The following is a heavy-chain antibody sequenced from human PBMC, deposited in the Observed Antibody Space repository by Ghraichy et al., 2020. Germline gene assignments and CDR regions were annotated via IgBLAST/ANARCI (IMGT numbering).Heavy chain of an antibody. CDR1: GFTFSDYY. CDR2: ISSSSSYT. D-gene: IGHD2-15*01. V-gene: IGHV3-11*06. CDR3: ARAVGSASLFDY. Sequence: GGSLRLSCAASGFTFSDYYMSWIRQAPGKGLEWVSYISSSSSYTNYADSVKGRFTISRDNAKNSLYLQMNSLRAEDTAVYYCARAVGSASLFDYWGQGTLVTVSS. J-gene: IGHJ4*02.